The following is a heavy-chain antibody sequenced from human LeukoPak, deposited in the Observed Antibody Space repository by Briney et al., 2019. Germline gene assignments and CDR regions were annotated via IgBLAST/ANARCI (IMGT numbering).Heavy chain of an antibody. Sequence: GGSLRLSCAASGFTFSSYWMHWVRQAPGKGLEWVSVICSGGSTYYADSVKGRFTISRDNSKNTLYLQMNSLRAEDTAVYYCARDVHFDYWGQGTLVTVSS. CDR1: GFTFSSYW. V-gene: IGHV3-53*01. CDR2: ICSGGST. CDR3: ARDVHFDY. D-gene: IGHD2-8*01. J-gene: IGHJ4*02.